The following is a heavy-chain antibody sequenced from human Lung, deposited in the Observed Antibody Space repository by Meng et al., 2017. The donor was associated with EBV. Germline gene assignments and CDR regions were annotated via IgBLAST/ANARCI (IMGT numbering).Heavy chain of an antibody. CDR3: ARVVAGRYNWFDP. J-gene: IGHJ5*02. D-gene: IGHD6-6*01. CDR2: IYYTGST. V-gene: IGHV4-30-4*01. CDR1: GGSINIGDYY. Sequence: QVHLQGSGHGLVKPSQTLSPTCTVSGGSINIGDYYWSWIRPPPGKGLEWIGYIYYTGSTYYNPSLKSRVTISMDTSKNQFSLRLSSVTAADTAVYYCARVVAGRYNWFDPWGQGTLVTVSS.